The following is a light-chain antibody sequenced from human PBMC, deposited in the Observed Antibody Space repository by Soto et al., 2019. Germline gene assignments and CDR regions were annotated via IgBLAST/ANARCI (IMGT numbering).Light chain of an antibody. CDR3: QSYDSTLSARYV. J-gene: IGLJ1*01. V-gene: IGLV1-40*01. Sequence: QSALTQPPSVSGAPGQRVTISCTGSSSNIGAGYDVHWYQQRPGAAPKLLISANINRPSGVPDRFSGSKSGTSASLAITGLQADYEGDYYCQSYDSTLSARYVFGTGTKLTVL. CDR1: SSNIGAGYD. CDR2: ANI.